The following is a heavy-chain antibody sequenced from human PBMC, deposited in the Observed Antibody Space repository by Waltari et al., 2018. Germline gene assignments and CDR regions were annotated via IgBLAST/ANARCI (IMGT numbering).Heavy chain of an antibody. CDR3: ARDLVPAAPHLYYYYYGMDV. Sequence: QVQLVESGGGVVQPGRSLRLSCAASGFTFSSYAMHWVRQAPGKGLEWVAVISYDGSNKYYADSVKGRFTISRDNSKNTLYLQMNSLRAEDTAVYYCARDLVPAAPHLYYYYYGMDVWGQG. D-gene: IGHD2-2*01. CDR1: GFTFSSYA. J-gene: IGHJ6*02. V-gene: IGHV3-30-3*01. CDR2: ISYDGSNK.